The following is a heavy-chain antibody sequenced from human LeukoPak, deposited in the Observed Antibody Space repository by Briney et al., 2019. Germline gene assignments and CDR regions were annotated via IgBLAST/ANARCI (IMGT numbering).Heavy chain of an antibody. D-gene: IGHD2-2*01. CDR3: ATRPEIVVVPAAHDAFDI. CDR1: GGTFSSYA. V-gene: IGHV1-69*05. CDR2: IIPIFGTA. Sequence: SVKVSCKASGGTFSSYAISWVRQAPGQGLEWMGGIIPIFGTANYAQKFQGRVTITTDESTSTAYMELSSLRSEDTAVYYCATRPEIVVVPAAHDAFDIWGQGTMGTVSS. J-gene: IGHJ3*02.